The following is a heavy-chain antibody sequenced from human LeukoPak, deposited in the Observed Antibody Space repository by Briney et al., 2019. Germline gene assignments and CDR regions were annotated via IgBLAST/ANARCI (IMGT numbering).Heavy chain of an antibody. CDR1: GYTFTRYY. J-gene: IGHJ3*02. D-gene: IGHD1-26*01. CDR3: ATLEPYVGKDAFDI. Sequence: ASVKVSCKASGYTFTRYYMHWVRQAPGQGLEGMGRINPNSGGKHYEQKFQGRVTMTRGTSLSTAYMELGRLRSDDPAVYYCATLEPYVGKDAFDIWGQGTMVSVCS. V-gene: IGHV1-2*06. CDR2: INPNSGGK.